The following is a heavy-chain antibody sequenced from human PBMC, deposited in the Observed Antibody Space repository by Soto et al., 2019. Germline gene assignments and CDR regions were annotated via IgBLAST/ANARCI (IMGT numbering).Heavy chain of an antibody. Sequence: EVPLVESGGGLVQPGGSLRLSCAASGFTFSSYSMNWVRQAPGKGLEWVSYISSSSSTIYYADSVKGRFTISRDNAKNSHYLQMNSLRAEDTAVYYCASQGRRYCRGGSCYHDYWGQGTLVTVSS. CDR2: ISSSSSTI. J-gene: IGHJ4*02. D-gene: IGHD2-15*01. CDR3: ASQGRRYCRGGSCYHDY. CDR1: GFTFSSYS. V-gene: IGHV3-48*01.